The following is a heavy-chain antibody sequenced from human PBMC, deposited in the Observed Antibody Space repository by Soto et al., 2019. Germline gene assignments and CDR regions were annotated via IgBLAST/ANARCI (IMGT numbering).Heavy chain of an antibody. CDR1: GLTFSSYW. CDR3: VRVGRLGGY. V-gene: IGHV3-7*03. D-gene: IGHD3-16*01. CDR2: IKEDGSGK. J-gene: IGHJ4*02. Sequence: PWVSLRLSCTASGLTFSSYWMSWVRQAPGKGLGWVANIKEDGSGKYYVDSVKGRFSISRDNARNSLYLQMNSLRVEDTAVYYCVRVGRLGGYWGQGALVTVSS.